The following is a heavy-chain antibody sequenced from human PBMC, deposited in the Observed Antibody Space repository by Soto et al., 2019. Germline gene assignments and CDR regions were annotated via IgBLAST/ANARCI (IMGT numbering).Heavy chain of an antibody. CDR2: IIPIFGTA. Sequence: QVQLVQSGAEVKKPGSSVKVSCKASGGTFSSYAISWVRQAPGQGLEWMGGIIPIFGTANYAQKFQGRVTITADESTSTAYMELSSLRSEDTAVYYCARDKSCSGGSCYGNWFDPWGQGTLVTVSS. J-gene: IGHJ5*02. CDR1: GGTFSSYA. D-gene: IGHD2-15*01. V-gene: IGHV1-69*12. CDR3: ARDKSCSGGSCYGNWFDP.